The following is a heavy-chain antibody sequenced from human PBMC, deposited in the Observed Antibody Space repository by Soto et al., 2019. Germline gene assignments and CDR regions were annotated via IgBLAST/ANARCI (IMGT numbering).Heavy chain of an antibody. Sequence: GASVKVSCKASGYTFTGYYMHWVRQAPGQGLEWMGWINPNSGGTNYAQKFQGRVTMTRDTSISTAYMELSRLRSDDTAVYYCARAEXWLAPGGLGYYYYGMDVWGQGTTVTVSS. D-gene: IGHD6-19*01. CDR2: INPNSGGT. V-gene: IGHV1-2*02. CDR3: ARAEXWLAPGGLGYYYYGMDV. J-gene: IGHJ6*02. CDR1: GYTFTGYY.